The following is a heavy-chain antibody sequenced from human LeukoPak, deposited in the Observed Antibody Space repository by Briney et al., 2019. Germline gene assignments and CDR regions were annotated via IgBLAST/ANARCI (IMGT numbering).Heavy chain of an antibody. CDR3: ARDGYCSSTSCAKNLREK. D-gene: IGHD2-2*03. J-gene: IGHJ4*02. CDR2: IYYSGST. V-gene: IGHV4-39*07. Sequence: PSETLSLTCTVSGGSISSSSYYWGWIRQPPGKGLEWIGSIYYSGSTYYNPSLKSRVTISVDTSKNQFSLKLSSVTAADTAVYYCARDGYCSSTSCAKNLREKWGQGTLVTVSS. CDR1: GGSISSSSYY.